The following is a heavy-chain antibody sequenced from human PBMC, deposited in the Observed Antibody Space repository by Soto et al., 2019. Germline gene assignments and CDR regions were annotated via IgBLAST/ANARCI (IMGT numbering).Heavy chain of an antibody. CDR1: GDSVNSYY. V-gene: IGHV4-59*02. CDR3: ARVETSGIHYFDY. J-gene: IGHJ4*02. D-gene: IGHD6-13*01. Sequence: SETLSLTCTVTGDSVNSYYWSWMRQPPGKGLECMGYVYCSGSTNYNPSLKSRVTISVGTSKNQISLRLKSVTAADTVVYYCARVETSGIHYFDYWGQGSLVT. CDR2: VYCSGST.